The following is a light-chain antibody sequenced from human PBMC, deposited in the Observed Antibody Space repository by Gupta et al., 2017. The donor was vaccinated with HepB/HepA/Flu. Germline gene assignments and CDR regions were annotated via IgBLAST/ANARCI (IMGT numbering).Light chain of an antibody. CDR1: SSNIGAGSD. Sequence: QSVLTHPPSVSAAPGQRITLSSTGSSSNIGAGSDVNWYQQLPGTAPKLLIYGNTNRPSGVPDRFSGSKSGTLASLAITGLQAEDEADYYCQSYDSSLSSYVFGTGTKVSVL. CDR3: QSYDSSLSSYV. V-gene: IGLV1-40*01. CDR2: GNT. J-gene: IGLJ1*01.